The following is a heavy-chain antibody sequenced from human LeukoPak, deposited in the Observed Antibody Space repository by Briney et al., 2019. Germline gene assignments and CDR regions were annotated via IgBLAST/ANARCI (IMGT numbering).Heavy chain of an antibody. V-gene: IGHV1-18*01. CDR2: ISAYNGNT. CDR1: GYTFTSYG. D-gene: IGHD2-2*03. Sequence: ASVKVSCKASGYTFTSYGISWVRQAPGQGLEWMGWISAYNGNTNYAQKLQGRVTMTTDTSTSTACMELRSLRSDDTAVYYCARQLGIVVVPDYWGQGTLVTVSS. J-gene: IGHJ4*02. CDR3: ARQLGIVVVPDY.